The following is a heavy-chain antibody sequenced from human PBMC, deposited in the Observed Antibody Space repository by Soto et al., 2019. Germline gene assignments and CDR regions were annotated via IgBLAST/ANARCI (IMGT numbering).Heavy chain of an antibody. V-gene: IGHV1-18*01. J-gene: IGHJ4*02. CDR3: ARDLRAGYSSGWSPGAY. CDR1: GYTFTGFG. CDR2: ISANNGDT. D-gene: IGHD6-13*01. Sequence: ASVKVSGKASGYTFTGFGINWVRQAPGQGLEWVGWISANNGDTNYAQNLQGRVTLTTDASTNTAYMDLRSLRSDDTAVYYCARDLRAGYSSGWSPGAYWGQGTLVTVSS.